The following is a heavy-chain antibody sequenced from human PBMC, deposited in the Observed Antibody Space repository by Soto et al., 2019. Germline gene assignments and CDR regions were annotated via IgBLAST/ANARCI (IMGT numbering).Heavy chain of an antibody. D-gene: IGHD4-17*01. CDR3: TSLYYGH. V-gene: IGHV3-15*01. Sequence: LRLSCAASEFTFANAWISWVRQAPGKGLEWVGRIKSKADGGTTDYAAPVKGRFTISRDESQNTLYLQMNSLKTEDTAVYYCTSLYYGHWGQGTLVTVSS. CDR2: IKSKADGGTT. CDR1: EFTFANAW. J-gene: IGHJ4*02.